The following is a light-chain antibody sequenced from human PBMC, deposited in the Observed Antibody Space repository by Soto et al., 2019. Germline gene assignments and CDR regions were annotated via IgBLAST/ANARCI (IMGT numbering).Light chain of an antibody. CDR2: WAS. CDR3: QQYYSTPPT. V-gene: IGKV4-1*01. CDR1: QSVLYSSNNKNY. J-gene: IGKJ1*01. Sequence: DIVMTQSPDSLSVSLGERATINCKSSQSVLYSSNNKNYLTWYQQKPGQPPKLLLYWASTRESGVPDRFSGGGSGTDFTLTISSLQAEDVAVYFCQQYYSTPPTFGQGNKVEIK.